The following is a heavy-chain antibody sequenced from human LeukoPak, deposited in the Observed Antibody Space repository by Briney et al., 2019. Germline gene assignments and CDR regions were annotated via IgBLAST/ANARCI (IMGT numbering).Heavy chain of an antibody. J-gene: IGHJ4*02. CDR3: ARPYASGGYYPGY. Sequence: GGSLRLSCAASGFTFSTYSVNWVRQAPGKGLEWVSSISYSSSYIYYADSVKGRFTISRDDAKNSLYLQMNSLRAEDTAVYYCARPYASGGYYPGYWGQGTLVTVSS. CDR2: ISYSSSYI. D-gene: IGHD3-10*01. V-gene: IGHV3-21*01. CDR1: GFTFSTYS.